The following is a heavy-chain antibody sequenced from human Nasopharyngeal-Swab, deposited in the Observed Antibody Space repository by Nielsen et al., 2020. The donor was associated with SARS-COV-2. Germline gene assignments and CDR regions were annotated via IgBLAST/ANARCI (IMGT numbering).Heavy chain of an antibody. V-gene: IGHV2-26*01. Sequence: WIRQPPGKALEWLAHIFSNDEKSYSTSLKSRLTISKDTSKGQVVLTMTNMDPVDTATYSCARTLLAAGGYYYYGMDVWGQGTTVTVSS. J-gene: IGHJ6*02. CDR3: ARTLLAAGGYYYYGMDV. CDR2: IFSNDEK. D-gene: IGHD6-13*01.